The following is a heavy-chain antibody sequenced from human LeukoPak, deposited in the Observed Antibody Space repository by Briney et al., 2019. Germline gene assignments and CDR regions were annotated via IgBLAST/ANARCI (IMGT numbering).Heavy chain of an antibody. V-gene: IGHV1-8*01. CDR2: MNPNSGNT. CDR3: ARGLRREQQLLRAFDY. D-gene: IGHD6-13*01. Sequence: ASVRVSCKASGYTFTNYDINWVRQASGQGLEWMGWMNPNSGNTGSAQKFQDRVTMTSNTSISTAYMELSSLRSEDTAVYYCARGLRREQQLLRAFDYWGQGTPVTVSS. CDR1: GYTFTNYD. J-gene: IGHJ4*02.